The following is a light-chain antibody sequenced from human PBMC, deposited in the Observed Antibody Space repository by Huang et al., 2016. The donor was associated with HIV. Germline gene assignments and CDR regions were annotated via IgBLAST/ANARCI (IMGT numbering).Light chain of an antibody. J-gene: IGKJ4*01. Sequence: EIVLTQSPVTLSLSPGHRATLSCRASQTIGTYLALYQQKSGQAPRLLIYDASNRAAGIPARFRASGSETDFTLTIDGLDPDDFAIYYCQQRSKWPLTFGGGTKVEMK. CDR1: QTIGTY. CDR3: QQRSKWPLT. V-gene: IGKV3-11*01. CDR2: DAS.